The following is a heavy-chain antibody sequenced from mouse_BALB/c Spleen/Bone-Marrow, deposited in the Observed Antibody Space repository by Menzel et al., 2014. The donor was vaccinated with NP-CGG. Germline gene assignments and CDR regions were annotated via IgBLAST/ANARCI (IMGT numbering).Heavy chain of an antibody. CDR3: ARDYYGSLHAMDY. J-gene: IGHJ4*01. CDR1: GFSLTSYG. CDR2: IWAGGST. V-gene: IGHV2-9*02. Sequence: QVQLQQSGPGLVAPSQSLSITCTVSGFSLTSYGVHRVRQPPGKGLEWLGVIWAGGSTNYNSALMSRLSISKDNSRSQVFLKMNSLQTDDTAMYYCARDYYGSLHAMDYWGQGTSVTVSS. D-gene: IGHD1-1*01.